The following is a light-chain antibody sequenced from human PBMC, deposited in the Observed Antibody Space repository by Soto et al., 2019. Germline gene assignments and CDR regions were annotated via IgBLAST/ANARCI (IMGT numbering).Light chain of an antibody. J-gene: IGLJ2*01. CDR2: SDH. Sequence: QAVVTQPPSASGTPGQRVTISCSGSNSNIGSNSVNWYQQLPGTAPKLLIYSDHQRPSGVPDPFSGSKSGTSASLAISGLQSEDEADDYCAAWDDSRNGVVFGGGTKLTVL. CDR3: AAWDDSRNGVV. V-gene: IGLV1-44*01. CDR1: NSNIGSNS.